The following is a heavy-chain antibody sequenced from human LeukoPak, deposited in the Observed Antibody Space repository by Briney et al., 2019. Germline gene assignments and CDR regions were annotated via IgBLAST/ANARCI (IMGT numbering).Heavy chain of an antibody. CDR3: ARVAVVPAALTQDYYYYYGMDV. V-gene: IGHV1-46*01. J-gene: IGHJ6*02. CDR1: GYTFTIYY. D-gene: IGHD2-2*01. Sequence: ASVTVSCKASGYTFTIYYMHWVRQGPGQGLEWMGIINPSGGSTSYAQKFQGRVTMTRDTSTSTVYMELSSLRSEDTAVYYCARVAVVPAALTQDYYYYYGMDVWGQGTTVTVSS. CDR2: INPSGGST.